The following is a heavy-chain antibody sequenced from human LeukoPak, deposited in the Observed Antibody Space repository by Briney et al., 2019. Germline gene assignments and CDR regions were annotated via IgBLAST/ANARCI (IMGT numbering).Heavy chain of an antibody. D-gene: IGHD6-13*01. CDR3: ARRGEAAAGRVSAYFDY. J-gene: IGHJ4*02. Sequence: SETLSLTCAVYGGSFSGYYWSWIRQPPGKGLEWIGEINHSGSTNYNPSLKSRVTISVDTSKNQFSLKLSSVTAADTAVYYWARRGEAAAGRVSAYFDYWGQGTLVTVSS. CDR2: INHSGST. V-gene: IGHV4-34*01. CDR1: GGSFSGYY.